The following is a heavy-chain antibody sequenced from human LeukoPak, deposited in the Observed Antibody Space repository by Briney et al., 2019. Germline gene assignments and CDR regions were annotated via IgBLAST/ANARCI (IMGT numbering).Heavy chain of an antibody. Sequence: SGGSLRLSCAASGFTFSSYGMHWVRQAPGKGLEWVSSISSSSSYIYYADSVKGRFTISRDNAKNSLYLQMNSLRAEDTAVYYCARATRPGAFDIWGQGTMVTVSS. D-gene: IGHD2-15*01. CDR2: ISSSSSYI. CDR1: GFTFSSYG. J-gene: IGHJ3*02. CDR3: ARATRPGAFDI. V-gene: IGHV3-21*01.